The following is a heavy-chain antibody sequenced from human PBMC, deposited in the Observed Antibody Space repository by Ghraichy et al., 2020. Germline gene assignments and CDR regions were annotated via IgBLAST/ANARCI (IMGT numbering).Heavy chain of an antibody. CDR2: IWYDGSNK. V-gene: IGHV3-33*01. D-gene: IGHD4-17*01. Sequence: GGSLRLSCAASGFTFSSYGMHWVRQAPGKGLEWVAVIWYDGSNKYYADSVKGRFTISRDNSKNTLYLQMNSLRAEDTAVYYCARGVDYGRHYYYYGMDVWGQGTTVTVSS. J-gene: IGHJ6*02. CDR1: GFTFSSYG. CDR3: ARGVDYGRHYYYYGMDV.